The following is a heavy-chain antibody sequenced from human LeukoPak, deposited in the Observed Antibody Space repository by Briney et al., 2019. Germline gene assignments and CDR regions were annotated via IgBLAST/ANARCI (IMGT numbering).Heavy chain of an antibody. J-gene: IGHJ4*02. V-gene: IGHV3-23*01. CDR1: GFIFSTYA. CDR2: LSGLGYRT. Sequence: GGSLRLSCEASGFIFSTYAMSWVRQAPGKGLEWVSGLSGLGYRTHYADSVKGRFTISRDNSKNTLFLQMNSLRAEDTAVYYCASLYYDILTGYYNPLDYWGQGTLVTVSS. D-gene: IGHD3-9*01. CDR3: ASLYYDILTGYYNPLDY.